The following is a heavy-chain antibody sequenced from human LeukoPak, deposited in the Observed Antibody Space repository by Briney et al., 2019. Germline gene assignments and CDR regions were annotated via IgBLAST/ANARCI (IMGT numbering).Heavy chain of an antibody. CDR2: IYLGDSDT. CDR3: ARPGLRWTPYYFDY. D-gene: IGHD3/OR15-3a*01. V-gene: IGHV5-51*01. CDR1: GYSFTNYW. J-gene: IGHJ4*02. Sequence: GESLKISCTGSGYSFTNYWIGWVRQMPGRGLEWMGIIYLGDSDTRYSPSFQGQVTISADKSTSTAYLQWSSLKASDTAMYYCARPGLRWTPYYFDYWGQGTLVTVSS.